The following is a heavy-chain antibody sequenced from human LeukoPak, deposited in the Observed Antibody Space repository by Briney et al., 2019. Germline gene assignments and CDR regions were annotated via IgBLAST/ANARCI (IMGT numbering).Heavy chain of an antibody. CDR3: AKDRGYSGYDWDFDY. CDR2: IRYDGSNK. CDR1: GFTFSSYG. J-gene: IGHJ4*02. D-gene: IGHD5-12*01. V-gene: IGHV3-30*02. Sequence: GGSLRLSCAASGFTFSSYGMHWVRQAPGKGLEWVAFIRYDGSNKYYADSVKGRFTISRDNSKSTLYLQMNSLRAEDTAVYYCAKDRGYSGYDWDFDYWGQGTLVTVSS.